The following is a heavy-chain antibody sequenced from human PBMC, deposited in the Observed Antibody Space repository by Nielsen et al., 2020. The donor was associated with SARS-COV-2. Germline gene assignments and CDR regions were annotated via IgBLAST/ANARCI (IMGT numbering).Heavy chain of an antibody. D-gene: IGHD1-26*01. Sequence: GESLKISCAVSGFIFSSYAMNWVRQAPGKGLEWVSAISSSGSNTYYADSVKGLFTISRDNFKNALYLQMNSLRAEDTAVYYCAKAGSHSYFDHWGQGTLVTVSS. CDR1: GFIFSSYA. CDR2: ISSSGSNT. J-gene: IGHJ4*02. CDR3: AKAGSHSYFDH. V-gene: IGHV3-23*01.